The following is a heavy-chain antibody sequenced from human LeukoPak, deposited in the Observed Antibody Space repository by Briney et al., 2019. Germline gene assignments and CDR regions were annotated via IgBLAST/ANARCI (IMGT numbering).Heavy chain of an antibody. CDR3: AGGPVAVTHRFDY. J-gene: IGHJ4*02. Sequence: SETLSLTCAVSGYSISSGYYWGWIRQPPGNGLEWIGSIYHSGSTYYNPSLKSRVTISVDTSKNQFSLKLSSVTAADTAVYYCAGGPVAVTHRFDYWGQGTLVTVSS. CDR1: GYSISSGYY. CDR2: IYHSGST. V-gene: IGHV4-38-2*01. D-gene: IGHD4-17*01.